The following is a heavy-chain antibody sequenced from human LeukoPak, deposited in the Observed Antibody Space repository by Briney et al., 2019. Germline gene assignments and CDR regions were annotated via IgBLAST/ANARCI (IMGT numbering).Heavy chain of an antibody. Sequence: GGPLRLSCAASGIAFSGSWMTWVRQAPGKGLEWVANIKYDGSEKYYVDSVKGRFTISRDNAKNSLYLQMSSLRVEDTAVYYCARHLDWSFDYWGQGTLVTVSS. V-gene: IGHV3-7*01. J-gene: IGHJ4*02. CDR3: ARHLDWSFDY. CDR2: IKYDGSEK. CDR1: GIAFSGSW. D-gene: IGHD3-9*01.